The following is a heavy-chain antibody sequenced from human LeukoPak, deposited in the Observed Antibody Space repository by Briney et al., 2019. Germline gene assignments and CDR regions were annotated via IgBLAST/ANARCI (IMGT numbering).Heavy chain of an antibody. CDR3: AKGVSVIQGYFDH. D-gene: IGHD2-21*01. CDR2: ISGSGDNT. J-gene: IGHJ4*02. Sequence: GGSLRLSCAASGFTFRRYAMSWARQAPGKGVEWVSVISGSGDNTYYADSVKGRFTISRDNSKNTLYLQMNSLLGEDTAVYYCAKGVSVIQGYFDHWGQGTLVTVSS. V-gene: IGHV3-23*01. CDR1: GFTFRRYA.